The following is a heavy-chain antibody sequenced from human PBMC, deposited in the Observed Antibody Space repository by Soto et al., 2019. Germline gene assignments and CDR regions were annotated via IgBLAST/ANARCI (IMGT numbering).Heavy chain of an antibody. CDR2: IYTSGST. CDR1: GGSISSYY. D-gene: IGHD6-13*01. Sequence: PSETLSLTCTVSGGSISSYYWSWIRQPAGKGLEWIGRIYTSGSTNYNPSLKSRVTMSVDTSKNQFSLKLSSVSAADTAVYYCARGGGIAAAGAYYYYYGMDVWGQGTTVTVSS. CDR3: ARGGGIAAAGAYYYYYGMDV. J-gene: IGHJ6*02. V-gene: IGHV4-4*07.